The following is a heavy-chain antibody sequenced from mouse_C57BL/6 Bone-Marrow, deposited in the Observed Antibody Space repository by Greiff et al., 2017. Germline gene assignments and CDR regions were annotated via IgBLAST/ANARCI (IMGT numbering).Heavy chain of an antibody. CDR1: GYTFTSYG. J-gene: IGHJ3*01. Sequence: QVQLQQSGAELARPGASVKLSCKASGYTFTSYGISWVKQRTGQGLEWIGEIYPRSGNTYYNEKFKGKATLTADKSSSTAYMELRSLTSEDSAVYFCARGGWLLQAWFAYWGQGTLVTVSA. D-gene: IGHD2-3*01. V-gene: IGHV1-81*01. CDR3: ARGGWLLQAWFAY. CDR2: IYPRSGNT.